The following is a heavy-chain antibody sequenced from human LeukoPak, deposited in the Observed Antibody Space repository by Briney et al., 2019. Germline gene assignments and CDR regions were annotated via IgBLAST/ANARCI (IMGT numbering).Heavy chain of an antibody. D-gene: IGHD2-2*01. CDR3: ARRALYCSSTSCSRPYYFDY. J-gene: IGHJ4*02. Sequence: PGGSLRLSCAASGFTFDDFAMSWVRQAPGKGLEWVSGINWNGGSTGYADSVKGRFTISRDNAKNSLYLQMNSLRAEDTALYYCARRALYCSSTSCSRPYYFDYWGQGTLVTVSS. CDR1: GFTFDDFA. V-gene: IGHV3-20*04. CDR2: INWNGGST.